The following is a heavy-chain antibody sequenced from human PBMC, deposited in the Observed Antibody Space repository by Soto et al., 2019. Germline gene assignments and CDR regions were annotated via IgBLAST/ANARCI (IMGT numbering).Heavy chain of an antibody. D-gene: IGHD6-13*01. CDR1: GGSISSSSYY. V-gene: IGHV4-39*01. J-gene: IGHJ4*02. Sequence: SETLSLTCTFSGGSISSSSYYWGWIRQPPGKGLEWIGSIYYSGSTYYNPSLKSRVTISVDTSKNQFSLKLSSVTAADTAVYYCARQWQQPVFGVDYWGQGTLVTVSS. CDR3: ARQWQQPVFGVDY. CDR2: IYYSGST.